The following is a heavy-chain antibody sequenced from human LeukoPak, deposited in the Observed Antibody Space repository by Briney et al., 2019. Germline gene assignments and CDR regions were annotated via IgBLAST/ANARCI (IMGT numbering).Heavy chain of an antibody. J-gene: IGHJ5*02. D-gene: IGHD2-2*03. V-gene: IGHV1-2*02. CDR2: INPNSGGT. Sequence: ASVKVSCKASGYTFTGYYMHWVRQAPGQGLEWMGWINPNSGGTNYAQKFQGRVTMTRDTSISTAYMELSRLRSDDTAVYYCAGENPSLGYCSSTSCYPWFDPWGQGTLVTVSS. CDR1: GYTFTGYY. CDR3: AGENPSLGYCSSTSCYPWFDP.